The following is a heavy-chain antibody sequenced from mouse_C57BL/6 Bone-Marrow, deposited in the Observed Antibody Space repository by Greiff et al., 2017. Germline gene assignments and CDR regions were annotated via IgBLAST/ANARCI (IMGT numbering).Heavy chain of an antibody. D-gene: IGHD1-2*01. Sequence: QVQLKESGAELVRPGASVTLSCKASGYTFTDYEMHWVKQTPVHGLEWIGAIDPETGGNAYNQKFKGKAILTADKSSSTAYMELRSLTSKDSAVYSCTSFDTPFAYWGQGTLVTVSA. CDR2: IDPETGGN. J-gene: IGHJ3*01. V-gene: IGHV1-15*01. CDR3: TSFDTPFAY. CDR1: GYTFTDYE.